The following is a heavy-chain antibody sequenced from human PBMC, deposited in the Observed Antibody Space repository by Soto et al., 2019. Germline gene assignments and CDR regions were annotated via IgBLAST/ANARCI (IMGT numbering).Heavy chain of an antibody. V-gene: IGHV3-30-3*01. J-gene: IGHJ4*01. D-gene: IGHD1-26*01. CDR2: ISYDGFNK. CDR3: ARDSTPGSVSYYWARYFDY. CDR1: GFTFSSYA. Sequence: QVQLVESGGGVVQPGRSLRLACAASGFTFSSYAMHWVRQAPGKWLEWVAVISYDGFNKYYADSVKGRFTISRDSSKNTLYLQMNSLRVDDTAVYYCARDSTPGSVSYYWARYFDYWGHGTLVTAAS.